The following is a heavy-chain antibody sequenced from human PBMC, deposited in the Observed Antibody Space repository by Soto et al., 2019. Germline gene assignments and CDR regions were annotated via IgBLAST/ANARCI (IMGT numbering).Heavy chain of an antibody. V-gene: IGHV1-69*08. J-gene: IGHJ6*02. CDR3: ARDGVDTAMVKPWLNYYGMDV. CDR1: GGTFSSYT. CDR2: IIPILGIA. D-gene: IGHD5-18*01. Sequence: QVQLVQSGAEVKKPGSSVKVSCKASGGTFSSYTISWVRQAPGQGLEWMGRIIPILGIANYAQKFQGRVMITADKSTSTAYMELSSLRSEDTAVYYCARDGVDTAMVKPWLNYYGMDVWGQGTTVTVSS.